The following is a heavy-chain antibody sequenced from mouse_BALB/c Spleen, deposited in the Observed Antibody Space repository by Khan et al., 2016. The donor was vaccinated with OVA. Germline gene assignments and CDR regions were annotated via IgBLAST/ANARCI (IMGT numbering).Heavy chain of an antibody. CDR3: ARGTFDY. D-gene: IGHD3-3*01. V-gene: IGHV1S135*01. Sequence: EVQLQESGPELMKPGASVNISCKASGYSFTSYYIHWVRQSPGKSLEWIGYIDPFNGGTDYNQKFKDKATLTVDKSSTTAYMHLSSLTSEDSAVYYCARGTFDYWGQGTLVTVSA. CDR2: IDPFNGGT. J-gene: IGHJ3*01. CDR1: GYSFTSYY.